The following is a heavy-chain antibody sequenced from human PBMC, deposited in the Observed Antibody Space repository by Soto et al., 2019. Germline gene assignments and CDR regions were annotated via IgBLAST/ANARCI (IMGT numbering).Heavy chain of an antibody. Sequence: QLQLQESGPGLVKPSETLSLTCTVSGGSISSSNYHWGWIRQPPGKGLEWIGSMYYSGSACYNPSLKSRFTIPVDTSKNTFSLKLTPVPAADTAVYHCARHVGNSPPGSWGQGTLVTVSS. CDR1: GGSISSSNYH. D-gene: IGHD1-26*01. CDR2: MYYSGSA. CDR3: ARHVGNSPPGS. J-gene: IGHJ4*02. V-gene: IGHV4-39*01.